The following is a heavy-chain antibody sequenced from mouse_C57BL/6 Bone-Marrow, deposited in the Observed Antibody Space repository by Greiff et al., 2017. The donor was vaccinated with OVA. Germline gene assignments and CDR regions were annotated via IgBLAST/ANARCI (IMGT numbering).Heavy chain of an antibody. J-gene: IGHJ3*01. CDR2: ISYDGSN. CDR1: GYSITSGYY. CDR3: ASHFAY. Sequence: DVKLQESGPGLVKPSQSLSLTCSVTGYSITSGYYWNWIRQFPGNKLEWMGYISYDGSNNYNPSLTNRISITRDTSKNQFCLKLNSVTTEDTATYYCASHFAYWGQGTLVTVSA. V-gene: IGHV3-6*01.